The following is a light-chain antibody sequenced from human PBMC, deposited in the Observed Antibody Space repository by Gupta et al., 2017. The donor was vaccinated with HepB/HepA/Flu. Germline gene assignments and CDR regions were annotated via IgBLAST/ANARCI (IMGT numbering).Light chain of an antibody. CDR3: SSYTSSITYV. CDR1: SSDVGGYNH. J-gene: IGLJ1*01. Sequence: QSALTQPASVSGSPGQSITISCPGTSSDVGGYNHVSWYQQHPGKAPKLMIHDVNYRPSGVSNRFSGSKSGSTASLTISGLQAEDEADYYCSSYTSSITYVFGTGTKVTVL. CDR2: DVN. V-gene: IGLV2-14*01.